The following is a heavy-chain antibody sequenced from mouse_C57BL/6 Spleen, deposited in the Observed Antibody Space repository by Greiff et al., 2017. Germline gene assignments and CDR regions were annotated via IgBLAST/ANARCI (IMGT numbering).Heavy chain of an antibody. J-gene: IGHJ1*03. D-gene: IGHD1-1*01. CDR2: IDPSDSYT. Sequence: QVQLQQPGAELVRPGTSVKLSCKASGYTFTSYWMHWVKQRPGQGLEWIGVIDPSDSYTNYNQKFKGKATLTVDTSSSTAYMQLSSLTSEDAAVYYCARSVIFYGGSSWYCDVWGTGTTVTVSS. V-gene: IGHV1-59*01. CDR1: GYTFTSYW. CDR3: ARSVIFYGGSSWYCDV.